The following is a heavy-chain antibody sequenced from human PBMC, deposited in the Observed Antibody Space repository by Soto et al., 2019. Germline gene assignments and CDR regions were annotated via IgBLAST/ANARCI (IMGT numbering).Heavy chain of an antibody. CDR2: INHSGST. D-gene: IGHD3-10*01. CDR3: ARLPTMDHDAFDI. J-gene: IGHJ3*02. V-gene: IGHV4-34*01. Sequence: SETLSLTCAVYGGSFSGYYWTWIRQPPGTGLEWIGEINHSGSTNYNPSLKSRVTISVDTSKNQFSLELTSVTAADTAVYFCARLPTMDHDAFDIWGQGTMVTVSS. CDR1: GGSFSGYY.